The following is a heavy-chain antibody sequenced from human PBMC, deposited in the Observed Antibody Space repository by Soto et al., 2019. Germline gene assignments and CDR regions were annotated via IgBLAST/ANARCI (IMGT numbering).Heavy chain of an antibody. CDR3: ARDVRGYTGYDFGAFDI. CDR2: INAGNGYT. Sequence: ASVKVSCKASGYIFTSYAMHWVRQVPGQRLEWMGWINAGNGYTKYSQKFQGITTITRDPSASTIYMELGSLRSEDTAVYYCARDVRGYTGYDFGAFDIWGQGTMVTVSS. CDR1: GYIFTSYA. D-gene: IGHD5-12*01. J-gene: IGHJ3*02. V-gene: IGHV1-3*01.